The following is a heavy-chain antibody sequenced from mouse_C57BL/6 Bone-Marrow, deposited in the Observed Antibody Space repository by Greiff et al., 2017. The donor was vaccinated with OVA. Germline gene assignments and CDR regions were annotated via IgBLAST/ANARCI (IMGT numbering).Heavy chain of an antibody. CDR1: GFTFSSYG. J-gene: IGHJ3*01. Sequence: EVQLVESGGDLVKPGGSLKLSCAASGFTFSSYGMSWVRQTPDKRLEWVATISSGGSYTYYPDSVKGRFTISRDNAKNTLYLQMSSLKSEDTAMYNSAGSSNTYVYWGPRTLVTVSA. CDR2: ISSGGSYT. V-gene: IGHV5-6*01. D-gene: IGHD2-5*01. CDR3: AGSSNTYVY.